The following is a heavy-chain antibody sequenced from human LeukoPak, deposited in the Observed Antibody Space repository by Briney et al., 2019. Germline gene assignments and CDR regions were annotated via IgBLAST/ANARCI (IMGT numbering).Heavy chain of an antibody. J-gene: IGHJ6*03. Sequence: SETLSLTCTVSGGSISSSSYYWGWIRQPPGKGLEWIGSIYYSGSTYYNPSLKSRVTISVDTSKNQFSLKLSSVTAADTAVYYCARLAEGYYYYYYMDVWGKGTTVTVSS. CDR1: GGSISSSSYY. CDR2: IYYSGST. CDR3: ARLAEGYYYYYYMDV. V-gene: IGHV4-39*01.